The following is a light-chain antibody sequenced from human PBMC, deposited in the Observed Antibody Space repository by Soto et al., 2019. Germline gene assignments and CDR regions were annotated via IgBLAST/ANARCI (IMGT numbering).Light chain of an antibody. V-gene: IGKV3D-20*01. Sequence: EIVCAHSPATRSFSPVERATLSCGASADVSSSYVAWYQQKSGLAPRLLIHDASSRATGIPDRFSGSKSGTDFTLTIRRLEPEDAGVYYCQQYGSSPITFGQGTRLEIK. CDR1: ADVSSSY. J-gene: IGKJ5*01. CDR3: QQYGSSPIT. CDR2: DAS.